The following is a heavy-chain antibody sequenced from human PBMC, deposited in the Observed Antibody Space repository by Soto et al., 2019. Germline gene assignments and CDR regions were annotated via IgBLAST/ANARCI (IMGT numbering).Heavy chain of an antibody. D-gene: IGHD3-22*01. CDR3: ARATTYYYDSSGYNYYYYYGMDV. J-gene: IGHJ6*02. CDR1: GGSISSYY. V-gene: IGHV4-59*01. Sequence: LSLTCTVSGGSISSYYWSWIRQPPGKGLEWIGYIYYSGSTNYNPSLKSRVTISVDTSKNQFSLKLSSVTAADTAVYYCARATTYYYDSSGYNYYYYYGMDVWGQGTTVTVSS. CDR2: IYYSGST.